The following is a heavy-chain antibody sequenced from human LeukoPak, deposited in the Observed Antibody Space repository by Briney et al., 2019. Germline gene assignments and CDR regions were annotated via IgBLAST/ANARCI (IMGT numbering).Heavy chain of an antibody. V-gene: IGHV4-38-2*02. CDR3: ARMGSGEKKYYFDY. Sequence: SETLSLTCTVSGYSISSGYYWGWIRQPPGKGLEWIGSIYHSGSTYYNPSLKSRVTISVDTSKNQFSLKLSSVTAADTAVYYCARMGSGEKKYYFDYWGQGTLVTVSS. D-gene: IGHD2-15*01. CDR2: IYHSGST. CDR1: GYSISSGYY. J-gene: IGHJ4*02.